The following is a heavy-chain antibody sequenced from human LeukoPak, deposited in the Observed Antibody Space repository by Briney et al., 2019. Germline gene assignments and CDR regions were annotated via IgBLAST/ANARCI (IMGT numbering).Heavy chain of an antibody. CDR2: IYGGGST. Sequence: GGSLRLSCAASGFTVSNNYMSWVRQAPGKGLEWVSVIYGGGSTYYAGSVKGRFTISRDNSKNTLYLQMNSLRAEDTAVYYCATLYYDILTGSPYSFHYWGQGTLVTVSS. J-gene: IGHJ4*02. D-gene: IGHD3-9*01. CDR3: ATLYYDILTGSPYSFHY. V-gene: IGHV3-66*01. CDR1: GFTVSNNY.